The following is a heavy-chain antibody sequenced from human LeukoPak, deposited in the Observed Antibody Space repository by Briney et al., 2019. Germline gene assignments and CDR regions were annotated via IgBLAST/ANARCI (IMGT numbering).Heavy chain of an antibody. CDR2: INPNSGGT. Sequence: GASVKVSCKASRYTFTGYYMHWVRQAPGQGLEWMGWINPNSGGTNYAQKFQGRVTMTRDTSISTAYMELSRLRSDDTAVYYCARDLGSDYGDYSFDYWGQGTLVTVSS. V-gene: IGHV1-2*02. D-gene: IGHD4-17*01. CDR1: RYTFTGYY. J-gene: IGHJ4*02. CDR3: ARDLGSDYGDYSFDY.